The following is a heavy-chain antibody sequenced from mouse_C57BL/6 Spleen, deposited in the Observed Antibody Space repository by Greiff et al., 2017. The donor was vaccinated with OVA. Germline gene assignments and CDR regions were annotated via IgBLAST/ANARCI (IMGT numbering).Heavy chain of an antibody. CDR1: GYTFTSYW. Sequence: VQLQQPGAELVKPGASVKLSCKASGYTFTSYWMHWVKQRPGQGLEWIGMIHPNSGSTNYNEKFKSKATLTVDKSSSTAYMQLSSLTSEDSAVYYCVRGGIYVSYFYDFDYWGPGTTLSVSS. J-gene: IGHJ2*01. CDR2: IHPNSGST. V-gene: IGHV1-64*01. D-gene: IGHD2-12*01. CDR3: VRGGIYVSYFYDFDY.